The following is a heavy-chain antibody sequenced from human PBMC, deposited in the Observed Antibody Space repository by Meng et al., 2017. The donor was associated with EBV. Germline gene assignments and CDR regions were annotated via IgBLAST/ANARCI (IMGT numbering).Heavy chain of an antibody. Sequence: VVSVGGVVQPGRSLRLSSEASEFTFSSSGMLWVLQAPGKGLEWVAVICFEGSKKYYADSVKGRFTISRDNSKNTLYLQMNSLRADDTAVYYCARALEAARTTGVYYFDYWGQGTLVTVSS. J-gene: IGHJ4*02. CDR1: EFTFSSSG. CDR2: ICFEGSKK. CDR3: ARALEAARTTGVYYFDY. V-gene: IGHV3-33*01. D-gene: IGHD6-6*01.